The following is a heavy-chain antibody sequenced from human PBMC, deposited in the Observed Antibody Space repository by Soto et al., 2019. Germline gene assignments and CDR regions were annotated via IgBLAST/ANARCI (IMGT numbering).Heavy chain of an antibody. CDR3: ALGGTYYDFWSGYAYYYYGMDV. CDR2: IIPIFGTA. CDR1: GGTFSSYA. Sequence: GASVKVSCKASGGTFSSYAISWVRQAPGQGLEWMGGIIPIFGTANYAQKFQGRVTITADESTSAAYMELSSLRSEDTAVYYCALGGTYYDFWSGYAYYYYGMDVWGQGTTVTVSS. V-gene: IGHV1-69*13. D-gene: IGHD3-3*01. J-gene: IGHJ6*02.